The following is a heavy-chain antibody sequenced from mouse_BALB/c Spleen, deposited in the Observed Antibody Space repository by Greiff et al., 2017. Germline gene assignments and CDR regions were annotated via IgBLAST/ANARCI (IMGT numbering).Heavy chain of an antibody. Sequence: DVHLVESGGGLVKPGGSLKLSCAASGFTFSDYYMYWVRQTPEKRLEWVATISDGGSYTYYPDSVKGRFTISRDNAKNTLFLQMTSLRSEDTAMYYCARSAYDYDGWYYAMDYWGQGTSVTVSS. J-gene: IGHJ4*01. D-gene: IGHD2-4*01. CDR1: GFTFSDYY. V-gene: IGHV5-4*02. CDR3: ARSAYDYDGWYYAMDY. CDR2: ISDGGSYT.